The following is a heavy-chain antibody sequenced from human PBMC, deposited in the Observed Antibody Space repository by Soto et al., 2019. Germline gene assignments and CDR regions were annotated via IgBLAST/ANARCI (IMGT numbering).Heavy chain of an antibody. CDR3: VGTGTTDDY. CDR1: GDYY. V-gene: IGHV4-4*09. Sequence: SETLSLTCTVSGDYYWSCIRQPPGKGLEWIGYIYSSGGSYYNPSLKGRLTISIDTSKNQFSLKLNSVTVADTAIYYCVGTGTTDDYWGRGTLVTVSS. CDR2: IYSSGGS. J-gene: IGHJ4*02. D-gene: IGHD1-1*01.